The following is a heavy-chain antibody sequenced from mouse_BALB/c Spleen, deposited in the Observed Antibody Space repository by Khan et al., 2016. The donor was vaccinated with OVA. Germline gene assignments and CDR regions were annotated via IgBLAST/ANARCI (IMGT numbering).Heavy chain of an antibody. V-gene: IGHV1S132*01. CDR1: GYTFTSYW. CDR3: ARGYFGNYEFVY. J-gene: IGHJ3*01. Sequence: QVQLQQPGAELVKPGASVKLSCKTSGYTFTSYWIQWVKQRPGQGLGWIGQIFPGTGATYYNEHFKVKATLNVDTYSSTAYMQVSSLTAEDSAVYFGARGYFGNYEFVYWGQGTLVTVSP. CDR2: IFPGTGAT. D-gene: IGHD2-1*01.